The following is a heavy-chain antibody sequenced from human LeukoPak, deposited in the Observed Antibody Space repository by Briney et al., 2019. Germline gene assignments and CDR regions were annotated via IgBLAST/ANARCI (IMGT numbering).Heavy chain of an antibody. Sequence: ETLSLTCTVSGVSISSYSWSWVRQAPGKGLEWVSAISGSGGSTYYADSVKGRFTISRDNSKNTLYLQMDSLRAEDTAVYYCAKDKGYSSSSGLDYWGQGTLVTVSS. CDR2: ISGSGGST. V-gene: IGHV3-23*01. D-gene: IGHD6-6*01. CDR3: AKDKGYSSSSGLDY. CDR1: GVSISSYS. J-gene: IGHJ4*02.